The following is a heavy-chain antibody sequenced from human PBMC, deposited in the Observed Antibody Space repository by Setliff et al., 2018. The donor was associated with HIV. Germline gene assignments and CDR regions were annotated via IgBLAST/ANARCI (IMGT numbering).Heavy chain of an antibody. V-gene: IGHV1-18*01. CDR3: ARESRKYYDSWSSYYRGGDYYYYMDV. J-gene: IGHJ6*03. CDR2: ISTYNGNA. CDR1: GGTFSSYD. D-gene: IGHD3-3*01. Sequence: GASVKVSCKTSGGTFSSYDINWVRQAPGQGLEWMGWISTYNGNANYAQKVQGKVTMTTHTSTTPAHMELRSLRSDDTAVYYCARESRKYYDSWSSYYRGGDYYYYMDVWGKGTTVTVSS.